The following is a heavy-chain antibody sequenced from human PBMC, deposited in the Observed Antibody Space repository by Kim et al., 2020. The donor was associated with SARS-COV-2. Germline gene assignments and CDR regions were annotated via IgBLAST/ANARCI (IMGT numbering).Heavy chain of an antibody. Sequence: GGSLRLSCTASGFTFDDYGMSWIRQAPGKGLEWVGFIRSKPYGGTTEYAASMKDRFTISGEVSKSIAYLQMNSLKTEDTAVYYCTRVIFYYGSGSYLYYFDYWGQGTLVTVSS. CDR2: IRSKPYGGTT. CDR1: GFTFDDYG. D-gene: IGHD3-10*01. CDR3: TRVIFYYGSGSYLYYFDY. V-gene: IGHV3-49*03. J-gene: IGHJ4*02.